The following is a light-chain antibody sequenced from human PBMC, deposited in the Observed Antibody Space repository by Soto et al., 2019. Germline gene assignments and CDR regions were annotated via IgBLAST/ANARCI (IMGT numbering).Light chain of an antibody. CDR2: DVN. Sequence: QSALTQPRSVSGSPGQSVTISCTGTSNDVGGYHYVSWYQHHPGKAPKLVIFDVNRRPSGVPHRFSGSKSDNTASLTISGLQAEDEADYYCCSYVCSYIYVFGTGTKVTVL. CDR3: CSYVCSYIYV. CDR1: SNDVGGYHY. V-gene: IGLV2-11*01. J-gene: IGLJ1*01.